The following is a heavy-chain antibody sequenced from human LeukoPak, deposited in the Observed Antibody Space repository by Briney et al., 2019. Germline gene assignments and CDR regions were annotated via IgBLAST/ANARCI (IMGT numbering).Heavy chain of an antibody. D-gene: IGHD4-23*01. V-gene: IGHV3-43*01. J-gene: IGHJ6*03. CDR2: SWDGGST. CDR1: GFTFDDYT. Sequence: GGCLRLSCAASGFTFDDYTMRWVRHAPGEGLEWGCLSWDGGSTTYADSVKGRLTISRDNSKNSLYLQMNSLRAEDTALYYCAKDISESKGGNLLYYYYMDVWGKGTTVTVSS. CDR3: AKDISESKGGNLLYYYYMDV.